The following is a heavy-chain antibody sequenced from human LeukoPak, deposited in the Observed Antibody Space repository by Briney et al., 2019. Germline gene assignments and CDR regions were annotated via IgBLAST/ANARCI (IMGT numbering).Heavy chain of an antibody. Sequence: PGGSLRLSCAASGITVSSNYMTWVRQAPGKGLEWVSVLYSGGSTYYADSVKGRFTISRDNSKNTLYLQMNSLRAEDTAVYYCTREKERHFDSWGQGTLVTVSS. J-gene: IGHJ4*02. V-gene: IGHV3-66*02. D-gene: IGHD5-24*01. CDR2: LYSGGST. CDR1: GITVSSNY. CDR3: TREKERHFDS.